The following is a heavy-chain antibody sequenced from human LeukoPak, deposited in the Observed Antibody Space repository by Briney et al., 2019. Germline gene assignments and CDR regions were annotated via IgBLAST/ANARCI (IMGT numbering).Heavy chain of an antibody. J-gene: IGHJ6*02. CDR2: IYPSDYTT. V-gene: IGHV5-51*01. CDR1: GYSFTSYL. CDR3: ARNGVWEAAAGSAASYYGIDV. D-gene: IGHD6-13*01. Sequence: AASLKTSNKCSGYSFTSYLIGWLRQMPEKGLEWMGIIYPSDYTTRYNPSFRGQVTISADKSISTAYLQWSSLKASDTAMYYCARNGVWEAAAGSAASYYGIDVWGQGTTVTVSS.